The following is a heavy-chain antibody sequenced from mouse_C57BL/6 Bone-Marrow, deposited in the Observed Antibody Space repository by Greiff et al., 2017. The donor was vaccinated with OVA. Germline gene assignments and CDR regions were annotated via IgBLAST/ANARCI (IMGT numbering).Heavy chain of an antibody. CDR3: ARGQLRSYAMDY. CDR1: GYTFTSYW. CDR2: IYPGSGST. J-gene: IGHJ4*01. D-gene: IGHD3-2*02. Sequence: QVQLQQSGAELVKPGASVKMSCKASGYTFTSYWITWVKQRPGQGLEWIGDIYPGSGSTNYNEKFKSKATLTVDTSSSTAYMQLSSLTSEDSAVYYCARGQLRSYAMDYWGQGTSVTVSS. V-gene: IGHV1-55*01.